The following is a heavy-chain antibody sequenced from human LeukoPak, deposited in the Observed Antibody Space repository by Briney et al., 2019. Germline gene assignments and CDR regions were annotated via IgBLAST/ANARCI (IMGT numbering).Heavy chain of an antibody. D-gene: IGHD4-17*01. CDR3: ARAEEDDYGDPQDAFDI. J-gene: IGHJ3*02. Sequence: PGGSLRLSCAASGFTFSSYSMNWVRQAPGKGLEWVSSISSSSSYIYYADSVKGRFTISRDNAKNSLYLQMNSLRAEDTAVYYCARAEEDDYGDPQDAFDIWGQGTMVTVSS. V-gene: IGHV3-21*01. CDR2: ISSSSSYI. CDR1: GFTFSSYS.